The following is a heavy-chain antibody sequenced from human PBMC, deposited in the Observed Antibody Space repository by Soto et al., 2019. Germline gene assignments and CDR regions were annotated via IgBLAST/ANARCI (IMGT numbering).Heavy chain of an antibody. CDR3: ARGEEIYVFFFHN. CDR1: GGSISTYY. CDR2: INYRGNT. J-gene: IGHJ4*02. Sequence: SETLSLTCTVSGGSISTYYWTWIRQPPGKGLEWIGYINYRGNTNYNPSLKSRLTISIDTSKNQFSLKLNSVTAADTAVYYCARGEEIYVFFFHNGGRETLLT. D-gene: IGHD3-3*01. V-gene: IGHV4-59*01.